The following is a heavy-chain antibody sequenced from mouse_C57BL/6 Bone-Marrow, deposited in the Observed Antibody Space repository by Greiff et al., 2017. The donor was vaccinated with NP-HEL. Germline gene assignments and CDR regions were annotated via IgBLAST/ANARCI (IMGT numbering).Heavy chain of an antibody. CDR2: INPNNGGT. J-gene: IGHJ2*01. D-gene: IGHD1-1*01. Sequence: EVQLQQSGPELVKPGASVKISCKASGYTFTDYYMNWVKQSHGKSLEWIGDINPNNGGTSYNQKFKGKATLTVDKSSSTAYLELRSLTSEDSAVYYCARCFTTVDFDYWGQGTTLTVSS. V-gene: IGHV1-26*01. CDR3: ARCFTTVDFDY. CDR1: GYTFTDYY.